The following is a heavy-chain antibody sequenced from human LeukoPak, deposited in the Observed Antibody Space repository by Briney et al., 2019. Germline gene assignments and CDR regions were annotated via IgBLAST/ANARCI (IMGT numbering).Heavy chain of an antibody. J-gene: IGHJ4*02. CDR1: GFTFSSYG. V-gene: IGHV3-30*02. D-gene: IGHD1-1*01. Sequence: GGSLRLSCAASGFTFSSYGMHWVRQAPGKGLEWVAFIRYDGSNKYYADSVKGRFTISRDNSKNTLYLQMNSLKTEDTAVYCCTTRYPIDYWGQGTLVTVSS. CDR2: IRYDGSNK. CDR3: TTRYPIDY.